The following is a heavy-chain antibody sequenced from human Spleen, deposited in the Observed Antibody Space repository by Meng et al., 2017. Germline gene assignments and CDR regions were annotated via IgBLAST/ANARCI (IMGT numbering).Heavy chain of an antibody. J-gene: IGHJ6*02. D-gene: IGHD6-13*01. CDR3: ARDKGPYSSSWYVKESYYYYGMDV. Sequence: ASVKVSCKASGYTFSSYDINWVRQATGQGLEWMGWMNPNSGNTGYAQKFQGRVTITRNISINTAYMELSSLRSEDTAVYYCARDKGPYSSSWYVKESYYYYGMDVWGQGTTVTVSS. V-gene: IGHV1-8*03. CDR1: GYTFSSYD. CDR2: MNPNSGNT.